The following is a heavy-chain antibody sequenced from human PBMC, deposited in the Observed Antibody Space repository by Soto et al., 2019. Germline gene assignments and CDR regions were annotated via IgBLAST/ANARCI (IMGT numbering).Heavy chain of an antibody. V-gene: IGHV1-69*06. Sequence: QVQLVQSGAEVKKPGSSVKVSCKASGGTFSSYAISWVRQAPGQGLEWMGGIIPIFGTANYAQKFQGRVTITEDKSTSTAYMERSSLRSEDTAVYYCARGAGSGGGRYYFGYWGEGTLVTVSS. CDR1: GGTFSSYA. J-gene: IGHJ4*02. CDR2: IIPIFGTA. D-gene: IGHD2-15*01. CDR3: ARGAGSGGGRYYFGY.